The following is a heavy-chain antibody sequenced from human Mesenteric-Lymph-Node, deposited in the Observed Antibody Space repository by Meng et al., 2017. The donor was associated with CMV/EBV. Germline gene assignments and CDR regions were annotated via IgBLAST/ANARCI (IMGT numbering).Heavy chain of an antibody. CDR2: INHSGST. V-gene: IGHV4-34*01. Sequence: CGVYGGSFSGYYWNWIRQPPGKGLEWIGKINHSGSTTYNSSLKSRVSISIETSKNHFSLRLSSMTAADTAVYYCARGFGSSYNGFDIWGQGTMVTVSS. J-gene: IGHJ3*02. CDR3: ARGFGSSYNGFDI. CDR1: GGSFSGYY. D-gene: IGHD3-10*01.